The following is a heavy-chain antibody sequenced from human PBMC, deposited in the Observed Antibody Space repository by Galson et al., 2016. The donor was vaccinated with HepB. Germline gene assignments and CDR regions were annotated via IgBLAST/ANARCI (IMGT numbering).Heavy chain of an antibody. CDR1: EFTFSSYA. J-gene: IGHJ3*01. D-gene: IGHD4-17*01. CDR2: IDSSGHST. CDR3: AKDPPVTADPNDASDV. V-gene: IGHV3-23*01. Sequence: SLRLSCAASEFTFSSYAMSWVRQAPGKGLEWVTAIDSSGHSTYYADSVKGRFTISRDNSNNTLYLQMHSLRSEDTAVYYCAKDPPVTADPNDASDVWGQGTKVTVSS.